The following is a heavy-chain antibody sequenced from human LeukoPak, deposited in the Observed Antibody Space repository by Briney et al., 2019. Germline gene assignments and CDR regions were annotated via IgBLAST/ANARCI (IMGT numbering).Heavy chain of an antibody. CDR3: ARSEMYYYDSSGYYPKYFQH. V-gene: IGHV4-59*01. CDR1: GGSISSYY. Sequence: RSSETLSLTCTVSGGSISSYYLSWIRQPPGKGLEWIGYIYYSGSTNYNPSLKSRVTISVDTSKNQFSLKLSSVTAADTAVYYCARSEMYYYDSSGYYPKYFQHWGQGTPVTVSS. J-gene: IGHJ1*01. D-gene: IGHD3-22*01. CDR2: IYYSGST.